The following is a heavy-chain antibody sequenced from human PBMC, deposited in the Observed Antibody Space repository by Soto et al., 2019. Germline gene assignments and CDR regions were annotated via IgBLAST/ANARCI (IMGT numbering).Heavy chain of an antibody. CDR1: GYTFTSYY. CDR3: ASLLGDGSGSSL. V-gene: IGHV1-46*01. D-gene: IGHD3-10*01. CDR2: INPSGGST. Sequence: ASVKVSCKASGYTFTSYYMHWVRQAPGQGLEWMGIINPSGGSTSYAQKFQGRVTMTRDTSTSTVYMELSSLRSEDTALYYCASLLGDGSGSSLWGQVAPVTVSS. J-gene: IGHJ4*02.